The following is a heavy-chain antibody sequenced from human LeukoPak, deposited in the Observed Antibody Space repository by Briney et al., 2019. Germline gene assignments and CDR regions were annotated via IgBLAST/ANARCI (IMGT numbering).Heavy chain of an antibody. J-gene: IGHJ4*02. CDR2: ISYDGSNK. CDR3: ARAPRGSSSWYYFDY. D-gene: IGHD6-13*01. CDR1: GFTFSSYA. Sequence: GGSLRLSCAASGFTFSSYAMHWVRQAPGKGLEWVAVISYDGSNKYCADSVKGRFTISRDNSKNTLYLQMNSLRAEDTAVYYCARAPRGSSSWYYFDYWGQGTLVTVSS. V-gene: IGHV3-30*04.